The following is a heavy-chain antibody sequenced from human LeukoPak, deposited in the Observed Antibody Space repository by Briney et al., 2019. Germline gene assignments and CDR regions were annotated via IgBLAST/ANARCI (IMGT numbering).Heavy chain of an antibody. CDR2: IRRSGSGT. CDR1: GFTFSSFS. J-gene: IGHJ4*02. D-gene: IGHD1-7*01. CDR3: ARMNYVSTGWGAPFDY. Sequence: GGSLRLSCAASGFTFSSFSMNWVRQAPGKGLEWVSYIRRSGSGTDYTGSVKGRFTISRDNAKNSLYLQMNSLRAEDTAVYYCARMNYVSTGWGAPFDYWGQGTLVTVSS. V-gene: IGHV3-48*04.